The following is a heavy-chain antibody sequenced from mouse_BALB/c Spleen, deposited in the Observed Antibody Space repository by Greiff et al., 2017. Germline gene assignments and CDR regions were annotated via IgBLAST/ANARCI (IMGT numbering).Heavy chain of an antibody. Sequence: EVKLMESGGGLVKPGGSLKLSCAASGFTFSSYTMSWVRQTPEKRLEWVATISSGGSYTYYPDSVKGRFTISRDNAKNTLYLQMSSLKSEDTAMYYCTRDGVLRRAMDYWGQGTSVTVSS. D-gene: IGHD2-4*01. CDR1: GFTFSSYT. V-gene: IGHV5-6-4*01. CDR3: TRDGVLRRAMDY. CDR2: ISSGGSYT. J-gene: IGHJ4*01.